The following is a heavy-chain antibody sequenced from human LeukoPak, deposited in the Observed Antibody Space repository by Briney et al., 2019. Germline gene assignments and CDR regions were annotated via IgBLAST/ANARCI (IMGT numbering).Heavy chain of an antibody. CDR1: GYTFTGYY. CDR3: ARPLLWWPQVGYFDY. D-gene: IGHD2-21*01. Sequence: ASVKVSCKASGYTFTGYYMHWVRQAPGQGLEWMGWINPNSGGTNYAQKFQGRVTMARDTSISTAYMELSRLRSDDTAVYYCARPLLWWPQVGYFDYWGQGTLVTVSS. V-gene: IGHV1-2*02. CDR2: INPNSGGT. J-gene: IGHJ4*02.